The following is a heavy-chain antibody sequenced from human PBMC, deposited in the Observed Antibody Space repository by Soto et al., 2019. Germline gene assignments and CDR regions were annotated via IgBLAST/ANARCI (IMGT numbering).Heavy chain of an antibody. CDR2: VYDSGST. CDR1: GFSVSSTY. J-gene: IGHJ4*02. V-gene: IGHV4-59*02. CDR3: GRIPYTSASFDY. D-gene: IGHD3-16*01. Sequence: KPSETLSLTCSVSGFSVSSTYWGWIRQSPGKGLEWIGYVYDSGSTNYSPSLKSRVTISVDTSKNQFFLRLRSVTAADTAVYYCGRIPYTSASFDYWGQGNLVTVSS.